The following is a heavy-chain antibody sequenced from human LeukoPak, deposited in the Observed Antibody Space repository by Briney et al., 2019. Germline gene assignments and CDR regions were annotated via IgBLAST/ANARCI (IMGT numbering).Heavy chain of an antibody. D-gene: IGHD1-1*01. Sequence: SETLSLTCTVSGGSISSYYWSWIRQPPGKGLEWIGYIYYSGSTNYNPSLKSRVTISVDTSKHQFSLKLSSVTAADTAVYYCARERASSSNDGFDPWGQGTLVTVSS. CDR1: GGSISSYY. CDR3: ARERASSSNDGFDP. V-gene: IGHV4-59*01. CDR2: IYYSGST. J-gene: IGHJ5*02.